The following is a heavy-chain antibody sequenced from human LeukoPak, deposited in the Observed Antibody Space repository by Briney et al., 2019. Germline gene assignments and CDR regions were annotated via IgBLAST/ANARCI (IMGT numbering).Heavy chain of an antibody. CDR1: GGTFSSYA. D-gene: IGHD5-18*01. V-gene: IGHV1-69*04. J-gene: IGHJ4*02. CDR2: IIPILGIA. CDR3: ATDGLSLHSYHVPGV. Sequence: ASVKVSCKASGGTFSSYAISWVRQAPGQGLEWMGRIIPILGIANYAQKFQGRVTITADKSTSTAYMELSSLRSEDTAVYYCATDGLSLHSYHVPGVWGQGTLVTVSS.